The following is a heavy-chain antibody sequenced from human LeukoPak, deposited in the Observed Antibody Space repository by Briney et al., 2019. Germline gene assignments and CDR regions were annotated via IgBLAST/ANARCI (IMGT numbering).Heavy chain of an antibody. CDR3: ARVGDYVSP. V-gene: IGHV4-39*07. D-gene: IGHD4-17*01. CDR1: GGSISSGGYY. Sequence: PSETLSLTRTVSGGSISSGGYYWSWIRQPPGKGLEWIGEISHSGSTNYNPSLKSRVTISVDTSKNQFSLKLSSVTAADTAVYYCARVGDYVSPWGQGTLVTVSS. J-gene: IGHJ5*02. CDR2: ISHSGST.